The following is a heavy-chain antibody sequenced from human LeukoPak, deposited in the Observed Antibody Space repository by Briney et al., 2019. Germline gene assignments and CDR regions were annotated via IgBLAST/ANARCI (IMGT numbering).Heavy chain of an antibody. V-gene: IGHV3-21*01. CDR3: AREEHSSGWYVFPMDY. CDR2: ISSSSSYI. J-gene: IGHJ4*02. D-gene: IGHD6-19*01. CDR1: GFTFGSYS. Sequence: GGSLRLSCAASGFTFGSYSMNWVRQALGKGLEWVSSISSSSSYIYYADSVKGRFTISRDNAKNSLYLQMNSLRAEDTAVYYCAREEHSSGWYVFPMDYWGQGTLVTVSS.